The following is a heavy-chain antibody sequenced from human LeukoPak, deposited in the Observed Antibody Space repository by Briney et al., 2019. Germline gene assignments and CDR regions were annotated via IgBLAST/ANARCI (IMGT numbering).Heavy chain of an antibody. CDR1: GGSISTYQ. D-gene: IGHD6-19*01. CDR3: ARDGPQWLAAFDY. CDR2: VYKSGST. J-gene: IGHJ4*02. V-gene: IGHV4-59*01. Sequence: SETLSLTCSVSGGSISTYQWSWIRQSPGQGLEWIGNVYKSGSTNYNPSLRSRVIISVDTSKNQFSLKLSSVTAADTAVYYCARDGPQWLAAFDYLGQGTMVTVSS.